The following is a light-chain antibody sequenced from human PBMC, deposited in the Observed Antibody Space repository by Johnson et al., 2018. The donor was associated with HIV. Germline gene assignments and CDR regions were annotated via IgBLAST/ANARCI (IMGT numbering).Light chain of an antibody. V-gene: IGLV1-51*02. Sequence: QSALTQPPSVSAAPGQKVTISCSGRGSNIGSHYVSWYQQLPGTAPKLLIFENDKRPSGIPDRFSGSKSGTSATLGITGLQAGDEADYYCGTWDNSLSIGYVFGTRTKVTVL. CDR2: END. J-gene: IGLJ1*01. CDR3: GTWDNSLSIGYV. CDR1: GSNIGSHY.